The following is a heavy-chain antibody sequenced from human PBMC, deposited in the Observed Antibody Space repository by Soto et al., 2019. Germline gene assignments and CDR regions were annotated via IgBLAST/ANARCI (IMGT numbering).Heavy chain of an antibody. CDR2: ISSYSSTK. J-gene: IGHJ3*02. Sequence: GGSLRLSCAASGFTFSNYNMNWVRQAPGKGLEWLSYISSYSSTKYYADSGGGRFTISRDIANNSLFLQMNCLRHEDTPVYYCSSFPPSIVVVVGAADSSDICRQGTVVTVAS. CDR3: SSFPPSIVVVVGAADSSDI. CDR1: GFTFSNYN. V-gene: IGHV3-48*02. D-gene: IGHD2-15*01.